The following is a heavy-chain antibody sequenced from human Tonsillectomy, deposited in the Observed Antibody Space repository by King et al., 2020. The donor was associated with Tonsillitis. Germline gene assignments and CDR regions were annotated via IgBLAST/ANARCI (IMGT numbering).Heavy chain of an antibody. D-gene: IGHD6-19*01. Sequence: VQLVESGGGLVQPGGSLRLSCVASGFAFTIYAMSWGRQAPGKGLEWVSAISGSGGRAYYADSGKGRFTISRDNSKNTLYLQMNSLRAEDTAVYYCATYSSGWSLGAYYYNGMDVWGQGTTVTVSS. V-gene: IGHV3-23*04. J-gene: IGHJ6*02. CDR1: GFAFTIYA. CDR2: ISGSGGRA. CDR3: ATYSSGWSLGAYYYNGMDV.